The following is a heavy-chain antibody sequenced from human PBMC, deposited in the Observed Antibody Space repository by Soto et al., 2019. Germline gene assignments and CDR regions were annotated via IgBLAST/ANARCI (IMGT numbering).Heavy chain of an antibody. CDR3: AHKIGEPLAY. Sequence: QITLKESGPPLVKPTQTLTLTCTFSGFSLSTSGVGVGWIRQPPGKALEWLALIYWDDDKRYSPSLKSRPTTTKDTSKTRGVLTMTNTAPVDTAPSSCAHKIGEPLAYGGQGTRVTVSS. V-gene: IGHV2-5*02. CDR1: GFSLSTSGVG. D-gene: IGHD2-2*01. J-gene: IGHJ4*02. CDR2: IYWDDDK.